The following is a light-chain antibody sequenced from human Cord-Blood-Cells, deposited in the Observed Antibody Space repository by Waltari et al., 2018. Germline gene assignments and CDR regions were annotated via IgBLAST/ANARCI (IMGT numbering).Light chain of an antibody. CDR2: EGS. J-gene: IGLJ3*02. V-gene: IGLV2-23*01. CDR3: CSYAGSSTWV. CDR1: SSDVGSYNL. Sequence: QSALTQPASVSGSRGQSITISCTGTSSDVGSYNLVSWYQQHPGKAPKLMMYEGSKRPSGVANRFAGSKSGNTASLTISGLQAEDEADYYCCSYAGSSTWVFGGGTKLTVL.